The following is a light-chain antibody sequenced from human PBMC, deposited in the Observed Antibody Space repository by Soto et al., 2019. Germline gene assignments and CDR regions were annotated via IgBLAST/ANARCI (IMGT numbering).Light chain of an antibody. CDR1: QSVSNY. V-gene: IGKV3-11*01. Sequence: EIVLTQSPATLSLSPGERATLSCRASQSVSNYLGWYQQKPVQAPRLLIYDASNRATGIPARFSGSGSWTDFTLTISSLVPDDFAIYYCQQRSNWPRTFGQGTKLEIK. CDR3: QQRSNWPRT. J-gene: IGKJ2*01. CDR2: DAS.